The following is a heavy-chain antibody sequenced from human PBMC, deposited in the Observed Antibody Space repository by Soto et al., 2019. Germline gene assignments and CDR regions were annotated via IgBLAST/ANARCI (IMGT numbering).Heavy chain of an antibody. CDR3: ARHLGYYYSFYMDV. CDR2: IYPGDSDT. D-gene: IGHD7-27*01. V-gene: IGHV5-51*01. CDR1: GYSFTNYW. Sequence: GESLKISCKGSGYSFTNYWIGWVRQMPGKGLAWMGIIYPGDSDTRYSPSFQGLVTISADKSISTAYLQWSSLEASDTAMYYCARHLGYYYSFYMDVWGKGTTVTVSS. J-gene: IGHJ6*03.